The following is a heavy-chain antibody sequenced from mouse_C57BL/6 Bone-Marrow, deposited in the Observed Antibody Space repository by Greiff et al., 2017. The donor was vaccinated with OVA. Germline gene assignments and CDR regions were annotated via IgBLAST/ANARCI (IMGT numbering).Heavy chain of an antibody. Sequence: VQLQQPGAELVKPGASVKMSCTASGYTFTSYWITWVKQRPGQGLEWLGDIYPGSGSTNYTEKLTSKATLTVNTCSSTAYMQLSSLTSKDSAVYYCARFITTVVATRGWYFDVWGTGTTVTVSS. J-gene: IGHJ1*03. CDR1: GYTFTSYW. D-gene: IGHD1-1*01. V-gene: IGHV1-55*01. CDR3: ARFITTVVATRGWYFDV. CDR2: IYPGSGST.